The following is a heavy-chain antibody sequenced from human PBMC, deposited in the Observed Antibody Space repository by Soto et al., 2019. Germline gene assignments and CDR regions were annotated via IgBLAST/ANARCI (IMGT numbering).Heavy chain of an antibody. J-gene: IGHJ4*02. CDR2: IGTAGDT. Sequence: GGSLRLSCAASGFTFSSYDMHWVRQATGKGLEWVSAIGTAGDTYYPGSVKGRFTISRENAKNSLYLQMNSLRAEDTAVYYCARVGYGPYGSGSYIDYWGQGTLVTVSS. CDR1: GFTFSSYD. D-gene: IGHD3-10*01. V-gene: IGHV3-13*01. CDR3: ARVGYGPYGSGSYIDY.